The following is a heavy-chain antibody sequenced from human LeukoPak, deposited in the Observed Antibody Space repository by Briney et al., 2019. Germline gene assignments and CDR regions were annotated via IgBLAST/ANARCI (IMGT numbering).Heavy chain of an antibody. J-gene: IGHJ5*02. CDR2: ISGSGGST. Sequence: GGSLRLSCAASGFTVSSNYMSWVRQAPGKGLEWVSAISGSGGSTYYADSVKGRFTISRDNAKNLLFLQMNSLRAEDTAVYYCARGPAYSNYDWFDPWGQGTLVTVSS. CDR1: GFTVSSNY. D-gene: IGHD4-11*01. CDR3: ARGPAYSNYDWFDP. V-gene: IGHV3-23*01.